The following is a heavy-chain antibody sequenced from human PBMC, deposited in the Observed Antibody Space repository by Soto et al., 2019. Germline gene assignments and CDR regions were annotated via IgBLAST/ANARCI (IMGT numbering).Heavy chain of an antibody. V-gene: IGHV3-30*18. J-gene: IGHJ6*02. CDR2: ISYDGSNK. CDR1: GFTFSSYG. Sequence: QVQLVESGGGVVQPGRSLRLSCAASGFTFSSYGMHWVRQAPGKGLEWVAVISYDGSNKYYADSVKGRFTISRDNSKNTLYRQMNSLRAEDTAVYYCAKVRVPAAKGYYYYGMDVWGQGTTVTVSS. CDR3: AKVRVPAAKGYYYYGMDV. D-gene: IGHD2-2*01.